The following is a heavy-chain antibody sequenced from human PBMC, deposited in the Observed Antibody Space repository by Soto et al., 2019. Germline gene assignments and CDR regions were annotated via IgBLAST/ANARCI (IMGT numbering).Heavy chain of an antibody. Sequence: PSQTLSLTCAISGDSVSSYSAAWNWIRQSPSGGLEWLGRTYYRSRFFSDYAESVKSRIIINPDTSKNQFSRQLKSVTPEDTAVYYCVRDRYSSSGWFDPWGQGTPVTVSS. V-gene: IGHV6-1*01. CDR1: GDSVSSYSAA. CDR2: TYYRSRFFS. D-gene: IGHD3-10*01. J-gene: IGHJ5*02. CDR3: VRDRYSSSGWFDP.